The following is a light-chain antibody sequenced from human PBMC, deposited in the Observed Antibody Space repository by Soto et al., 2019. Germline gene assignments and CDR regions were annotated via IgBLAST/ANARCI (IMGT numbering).Light chain of an antibody. J-gene: IGLJ2*01. V-gene: IGLV2-14*01. CDR3: RSYSNTVVV. CDR1: SSDVGSNNY. Sequence: QSALTQPASVSGSPGQSITISCTGTSSDVGSNNYVSWYQQHPGRAPKLMIFDVSYRPSGVSNRFSGSKSGNTASLTISGLQTEDEADYYCRSYSNTVVVFGGGTQLTVL. CDR2: DVS.